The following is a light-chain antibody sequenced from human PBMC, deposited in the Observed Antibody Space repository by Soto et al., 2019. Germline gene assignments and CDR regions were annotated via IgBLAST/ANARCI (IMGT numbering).Light chain of an antibody. CDR2: GAS. CDR1: QSVSSSY. J-gene: IGKJ3*01. CDR3: QQYSSAPFT. Sequence: EFVLTQSPGTLSLSPGERATLSCRASQSVSSSYLAWYQQKPGQAPRLLIYGASSRATGLPDRFSGSGSGTDFTHTISRLEPEDLAVYYCQQYSSAPFTFGPGTKVDIK. V-gene: IGKV3-20*01.